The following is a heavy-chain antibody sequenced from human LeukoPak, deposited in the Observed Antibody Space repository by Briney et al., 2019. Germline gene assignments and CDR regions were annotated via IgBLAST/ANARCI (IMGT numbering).Heavy chain of an antibody. J-gene: IGHJ4*02. Sequence: GGSLRLSCAASGFTFSSYAMSWVRQAPGKGLEWVSGISKSGGSSYYADSVKGRFTISRDNSKNTLYLQMNSLRAEDTAVYYCAKDPGEVYYYDSSGYLESDYWGQGTLVTVSS. CDR3: AKDPGEVYYYDSSGYLESDY. CDR1: GFTFSSYA. V-gene: IGHV3-23*01. CDR2: ISKSGGSS. D-gene: IGHD3-22*01.